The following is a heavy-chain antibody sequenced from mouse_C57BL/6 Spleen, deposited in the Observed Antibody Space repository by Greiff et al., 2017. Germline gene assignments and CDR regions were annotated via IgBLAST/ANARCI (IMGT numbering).Heavy chain of an antibody. V-gene: IGHV1-64*01. J-gene: IGHJ3*01. CDR3: ARDGELPWFAY. D-gene: IGHD2-3*01. CDR2: IHPNSGST. CDR1: GYTFTSYW. Sequence: QVQLKQPGAELVKPGASVKLSCKASGYTFTSYWMHWVKQRPGQGLEWIGMIHPNSGSTNYNEKFKSKATLTVDKSSSTAYMQLSSLTSEDSAVYYCARDGELPWFAYWGQGTLVTVSA.